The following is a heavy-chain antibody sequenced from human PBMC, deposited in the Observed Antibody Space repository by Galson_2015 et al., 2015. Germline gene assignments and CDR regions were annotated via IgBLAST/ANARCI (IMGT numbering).Heavy chain of an antibody. D-gene: IGHD3-9*01. V-gene: IGHV3-33*01. Sequence: SLRLSCAASGFTFSTYGMHWVRQAPGKGLEWVALIWNHGSDEAYADSVKGRFTISRDNSKNTLDLQMNSLRAEDTAVYYCARGPWLFSTVTSLDHWGQGTLVTVSS. J-gene: IGHJ4*02. CDR1: GFTFSTYG. CDR3: ARGPWLFSTVTSLDH. CDR2: IWNHGSDE.